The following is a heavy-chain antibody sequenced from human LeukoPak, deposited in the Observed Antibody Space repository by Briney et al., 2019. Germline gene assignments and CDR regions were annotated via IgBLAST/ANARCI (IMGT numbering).Heavy chain of an antibody. J-gene: IGHJ4*02. CDR2: IWYDGSSK. CDR3: ARDSSSWTDSGIFDY. CDR1: GFTFSSYG. D-gene: IGHD6-13*01. V-gene: IGHV3-33*01. Sequence: GRSLRLSCAASGFTFSSYGMHWVRQAPGKGLEWVAVIWYDGSSKYYADSVKGRFTISRDNSKNTLYLQMNSLRAEDTAVYYCARDSSSWTDSGIFDYWGQGTLVTVSS.